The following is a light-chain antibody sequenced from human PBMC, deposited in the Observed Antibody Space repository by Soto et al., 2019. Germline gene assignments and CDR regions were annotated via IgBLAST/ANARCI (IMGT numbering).Light chain of an antibody. Sequence: DIVLTQSTATRSLGPGTRATLSCRASQNISSYLIWYQQKPGQAPRLLIYGASSRATGIPDRFSGSGSGTDFNLTISRLEPEDFAVYCCQQFGTSPWTFGQGSKVDIK. J-gene: IGKJ1*01. CDR2: GAS. CDR1: QNISSY. CDR3: QQFGTSPWT. V-gene: IGKV3-20*01.